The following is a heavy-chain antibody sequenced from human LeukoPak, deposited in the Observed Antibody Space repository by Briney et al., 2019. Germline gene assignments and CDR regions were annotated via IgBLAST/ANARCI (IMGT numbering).Heavy chain of an antibody. CDR2: ITFSSSII. D-gene: IGHD3-10*01. V-gene: IGHV3-48*01. Sequence: GGSLRLSCAASGFTFSSYSMNWVRQAPGKGLEWVSYITFSSSIIYYADSVKGRFTISRDNAKNSLYLQLNSLRAEDTAVYYCAKDYYRTAYRPKAFDIWGQGTMVTVSS. CDR3: AKDYYRTAYRPKAFDI. CDR1: GFTFSSYS. J-gene: IGHJ3*02.